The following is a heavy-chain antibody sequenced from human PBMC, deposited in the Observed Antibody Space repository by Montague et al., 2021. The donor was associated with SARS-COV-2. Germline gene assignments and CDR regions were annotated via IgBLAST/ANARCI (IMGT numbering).Heavy chain of an antibody. V-gene: IGHV3-23*01. D-gene: IGHD3-22*01. Sequence: XLRLSCAASGFTFSRYTISWVRQAPGKGLEWVSGISGDGDRKYYADSVKGRLTISRDNSKNTVYVQMNSLRAEDTAVYYCAKFSRDSSGVAWGQGTLVTVPS. J-gene: IGHJ5*02. CDR1: GFTFSRYT. CDR3: AKFSRDSSGVA. CDR2: ISGDGDRK.